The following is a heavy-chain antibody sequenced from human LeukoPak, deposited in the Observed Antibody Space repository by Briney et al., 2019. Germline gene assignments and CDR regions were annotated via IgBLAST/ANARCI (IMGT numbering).Heavy chain of an antibody. D-gene: IGHD6-25*01. V-gene: IGHV1-69*04. CDR1: GGTFSSYA. CDR3: ARARSLSGYYYYYMDV. Sequence: ASVKVSCKASGGTFSSYASSWVRQAPGQGLEWMGRIIPILGIANYAQKFQGRVTITADKATSTAYMELSSLRSEDTAVYYCARARSLSGYYYYYMDVWGKGTTVTVSS. J-gene: IGHJ6*03. CDR2: IIPILGIA.